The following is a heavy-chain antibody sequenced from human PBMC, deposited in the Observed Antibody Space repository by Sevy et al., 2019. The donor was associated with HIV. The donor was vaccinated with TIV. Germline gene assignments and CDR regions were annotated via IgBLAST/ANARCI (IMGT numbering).Heavy chain of an antibody. Sequence: GGSLRLSCAASGFTFSSYAIHWVRQAPGKGLEWVAVIWYDGSNKYYADSVKGRFTISRDNSKNTLHLRMKSLRAEDTAVYYCVRDDNDFWSGYYASENYYYGMDVWGQGTSVTVSS. V-gene: IGHV3-33*01. CDR2: IWYDGSNK. CDR1: GFTFSSYA. D-gene: IGHD3-3*01. CDR3: VRDDNDFWSGYYASENYYYGMDV. J-gene: IGHJ6*02.